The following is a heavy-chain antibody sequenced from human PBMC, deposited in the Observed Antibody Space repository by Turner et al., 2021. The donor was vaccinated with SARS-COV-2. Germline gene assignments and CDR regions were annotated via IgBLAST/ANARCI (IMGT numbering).Heavy chain of an antibody. Sequence: QVQLGESGGGVVQPGRSLSPPCADYGFTFSNYAMYWVRQAPGKGLEWLAVISYDGDNKHYADSVKGRFTISRDNSKNTLYLQMNSLRAEDTAVYYCARPHSGSYSAYFDYWGQGTLVTVSS. V-gene: IGHV3-30*04. J-gene: IGHJ4*02. CDR1: GFTFSNYA. D-gene: IGHD1-26*01. CDR2: ISYDGDNK. CDR3: ARPHSGSYSAYFDY.